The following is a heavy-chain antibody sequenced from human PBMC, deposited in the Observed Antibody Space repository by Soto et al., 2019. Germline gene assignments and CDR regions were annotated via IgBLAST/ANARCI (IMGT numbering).Heavy chain of an antibody. V-gene: IGHV5-51*01. D-gene: IGHD6-13*01. Sequence: PGESLKISCKGSGYSFTGYWIGWVRQMPGKGLEWMGIIYPGDSDTRYSPSFQGQVTISADKSISTAYLQWSSLKASDTAMYYCARLRAAAGTGVAWFDPWGQGTLVTVSS. CDR3: ARLRAAAGTGVAWFDP. CDR1: GYSFTGYW. CDR2: IYPGDSDT. J-gene: IGHJ5*02.